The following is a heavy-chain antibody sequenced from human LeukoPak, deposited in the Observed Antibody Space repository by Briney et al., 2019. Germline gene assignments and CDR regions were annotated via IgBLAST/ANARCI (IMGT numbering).Heavy chain of an antibody. D-gene: IGHD1-26*01. CDR1: GGSISSNSYY. CDR2: IYYSGST. CDR3: ARHGVRGGSYNY. J-gene: IGHJ4*02. Sequence: PSETLSLTCTVSGGSISSNSYYWGWIRQPPGKGLEWIGSIYYSGSTYYNPSLKSRVTISVDTSKNQFSLKLSSVTAADTAVYYCARHGVRGGSYNYWGQGTLVTVSS. V-gene: IGHV4-39*01.